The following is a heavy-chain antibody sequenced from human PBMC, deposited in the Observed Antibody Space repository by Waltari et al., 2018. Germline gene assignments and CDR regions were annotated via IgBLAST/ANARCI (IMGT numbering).Heavy chain of an antibody. D-gene: IGHD3-9*01. CDR1: GYSFTSYW. CDR2: IYPGYLVT. Sequence: EVQLVQSGAEVKKPGESLKISCKGSGYSFTSYWIGWVRQMPGKGLEWMGIIYPGYLVTSSRPALPGQVTISADKSISTAYLQWVSLNASVTAMYYFARLWGYYDILTGIPRGAFDICGQGTMVTVSS. V-gene: IGHV5-51*01. CDR3: ARLWGYYDILTGIPRGAFDI. J-gene: IGHJ3*02.